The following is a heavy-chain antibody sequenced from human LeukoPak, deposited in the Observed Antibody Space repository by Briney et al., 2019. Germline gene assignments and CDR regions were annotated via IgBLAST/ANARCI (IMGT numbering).Heavy chain of an antibody. CDR3: ARDLGSWYLGGY. Sequence: ASVKVSCKASGYTFTSYYMNWVRQAPGQGLEWMGIINPSGGSTSYAQKFQGRVTMTRDTSTSTVYMELRSLRSEDTAVYYCARDLGSWYLGGYWGQGTLVTVSS. CDR1: GYTFTSYY. D-gene: IGHD6-13*01. V-gene: IGHV1-46*01. CDR2: INPSGGST. J-gene: IGHJ4*02.